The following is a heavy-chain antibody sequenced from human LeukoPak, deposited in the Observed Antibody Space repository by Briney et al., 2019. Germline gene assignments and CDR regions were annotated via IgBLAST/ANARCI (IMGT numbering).Heavy chain of an antibody. CDR2: IFSAGDT. CDR3: ARPLSGYTPFDALDI. J-gene: IGHJ3*02. CDR1: GFIASNNY. V-gene: IGHV3-53*01. Sequence: GGSLRLSCAVSGFIASNNYMSWIRQAPGKGPEWVSIIFSAGDTYYAESVKGRFTISRDHSNNTLYLEMTSLRADDTAVYYCARPLSGYTPFDALDIWGQGTMVTVSS. D-gene: IGHD3-22*01.